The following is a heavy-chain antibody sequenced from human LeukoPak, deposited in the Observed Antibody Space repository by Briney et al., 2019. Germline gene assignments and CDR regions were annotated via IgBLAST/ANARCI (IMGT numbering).Heavy chain of an antibody. CDR2: IYTSGST. D-gene: IGHD6-6*01. Sequence: SEILSLTCTVSGGSISSGSYYWSWIRQPAGKGLEWIGRIYTSGSTNYNPSLKSRVTISVDTSKTQFSLKLSSVTAADTAVYYCASTSLLTSSSSYYFDYWGQGTLVTVSS. J-gene: IGHJ4*02. V-gene: IGHV4-61*02. CDR1: GGSISSGSYY. CDR3: ASTSLLTSSSSYYFDY.